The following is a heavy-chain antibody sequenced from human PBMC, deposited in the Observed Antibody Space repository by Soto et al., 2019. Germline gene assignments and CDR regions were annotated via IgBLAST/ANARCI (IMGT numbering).Heavy chain of an antibody. D-gene: IGHD3-10*01. V-gene: IGHV3-7*01. J-gene: IGHJ3*01. CDR2: IDQGGSER. CDR1: GFPFTAAGYTFINFW. CDR3: ATSLGPSTYHSGLGSPADF. Sequence: EVQLVESGGGLVQPGGSLRLSCAASGFPFTAAGYTFINFWMSWVRQAPGRGLEWVANIDQGGSERYYVDSVRGRFTISRDNAKDSVYLEMNNLRVEDTAVYYCATSLGPSTYHSGLGSPADFWGQGTMVTVSP.